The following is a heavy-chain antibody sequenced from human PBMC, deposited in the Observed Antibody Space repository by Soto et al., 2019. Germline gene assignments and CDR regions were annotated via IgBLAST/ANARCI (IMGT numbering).Heavy chain of an antibody. CDR3: ARGYYYGSGSFDY. V-gene: IGHV4-34*01. Sequence: PSETLSLTCAVYGGSFSGYYWSWIRQPPGKGLEWIGEINHSGSTNYNPSLKSRVTISVDTSKNQFSLKLSSVTAADTAVYYCARGYYYGSGSFDYWGQGTLVTGLL. D-gene: IGHD3-10*01. CDR2: INHSGST. J-gene: IGHJ4*02. CDR1: GGSFSGYY.